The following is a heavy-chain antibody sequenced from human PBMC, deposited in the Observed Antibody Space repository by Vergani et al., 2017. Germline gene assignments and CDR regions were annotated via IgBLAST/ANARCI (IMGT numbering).Heavy chain of an antibody. CDR3: ARSRIYYGAGSPDY. CDR1: CASVNSYY. Sequence: QVKLQESGPGLVKPSETLSPTCSGSCASVNSYYWSWIRQPPGKGLEWMGYVSFRGDTLYDPSVKGRMTISLNTSSNQFSLYLTSVTAADTAVYYCARSRIYYGAGSPDYWGQGTLVTVSS. D-gene: IGHD3-10*01. V-gene: IGHV4-59*02. J-gene: IGHJ4*02. CDR2: VSFRGDT.